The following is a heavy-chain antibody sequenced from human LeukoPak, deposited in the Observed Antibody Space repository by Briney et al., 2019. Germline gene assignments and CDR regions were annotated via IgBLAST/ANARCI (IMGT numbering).Heavy chain of an antibody. J-gene: IGHJ4*02. CDR1: GGSITYYY. CDR3: ARTTVTVSHFDY. Sequence: SETLSLTCSVSGGSITYYYWSRIRQPPGKGLEWIGYIYYSGSTNYNPSLKSRVTISVDTSKNQFSLKMRLVTAADTAVYYCARTTVTVSHFDYWGQGTLVTVSS. CDR2: IYYSGST. D-gene: IGHD4-17*01. V-gene: IGHV4-59*08.